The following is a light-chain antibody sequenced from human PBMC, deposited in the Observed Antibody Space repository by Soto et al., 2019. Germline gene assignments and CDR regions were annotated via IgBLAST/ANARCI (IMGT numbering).Light chain of an antibody. CDR3: QQYNNWPPVT. V-gene: IGKV3-15*01. CDR1: QSLSSS. J-gene: IGKJ5*01. CDR2: DTS. Sequence: PGERATLSCRASQSLSSSLAWYQQKPGQAPRVLIYDTSTRATGIPARFSGSGSGTEFTLTISSLQSEDFAVYYCQQYNNWPPVTFGQGTRLEIK.